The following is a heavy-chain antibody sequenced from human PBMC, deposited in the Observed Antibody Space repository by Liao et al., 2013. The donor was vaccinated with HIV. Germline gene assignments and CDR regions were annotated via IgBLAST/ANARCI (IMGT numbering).Heavy chain of an antibody. Sequence: QLHLQESGPGLAKPSETLSLTCTVSGISISSTTYYWAWIRQPPGSGLEWIGSIHYSGSTYYNTSLKGRVAMSKDASRNEIYLDLTSLTAADTAVYFCAREVTQGWFDPWGQGTLVTVSS. CDR2: IHYSGST. V-gene: IGHV4-39*07. D-gene: IGHD2-21*02. CDR3: AREVTQGWFDP. CDR1: GISISSTTYY. J-gene: IGHJ5*02.